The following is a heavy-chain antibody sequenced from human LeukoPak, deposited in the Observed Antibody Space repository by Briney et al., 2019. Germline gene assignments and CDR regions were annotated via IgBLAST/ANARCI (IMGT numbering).Heavy chain of an antibody. CDR2: INHSGGT. Sequence: SETLSLTCAVYGGSFSGYYWSWIRQPPGKGLEWIGEINHSGGTNYNPSLKSRVTISVDTSKNQFSLKLSSVTAADTAVYYCARGYSGYCSSTSCYMRARDAFDIWGQGTMVTVSS. CDR1: GGSFSGYY. CDR3: ARGYSGYCSSTSCYMRARDAFDI. V-gene: IGHV4-34*01. J-gene: IGHJ3*02. D-gene: IGHD2-2*02.